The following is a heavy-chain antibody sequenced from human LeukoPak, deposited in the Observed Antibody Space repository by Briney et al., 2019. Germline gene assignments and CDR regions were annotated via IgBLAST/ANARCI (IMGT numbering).Heavy chain of an antibody. J-gene: IGHJ4*02. V-gene: IGHV3-30*04. Sequence: PGGSLRLSCAASGFTFSSYAMHWVRQAPGKGLEWVAVISYDGSNKYYADSVKGRFTISRDYSKNTLYLQMNSLRAEDTAVYYCARGDSYYYDTSGYGYWGQGTLVTVSS. CDR3: ARGDSYYYDTSGYGY. CDR1: GFTFSSYA. D-gene: IGHD3-22*01. CDR2: ISYDGSNK.